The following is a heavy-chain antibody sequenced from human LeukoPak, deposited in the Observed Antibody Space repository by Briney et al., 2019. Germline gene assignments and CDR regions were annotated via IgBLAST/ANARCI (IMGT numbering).Heavy chain of an antibody. J-gene: IGHJ6*02. D-gene: IGHD6-6*01. CDR3: AREQLGDYYYYYGMDV. V-gene: IGHV3-33*01. Sequence: PGGSLRLSCAASGFTFSSYGMHWVRQAPGKGLEWVAVIWYDGSNKYYADSVKGRFTISRDNAKNSLYLQMNSLRAEDTAVYYCAREQLGDYYYYYGMDVWGQGTTVTVSS. CDR2: IWYDGSNK. CDR1: GFTFSSYG.